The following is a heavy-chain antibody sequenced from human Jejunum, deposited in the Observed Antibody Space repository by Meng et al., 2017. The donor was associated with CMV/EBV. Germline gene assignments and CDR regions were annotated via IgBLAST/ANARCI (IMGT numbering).Heavy chain of an antibody. CDR2: IIPMFGKT. J-gene: IGHJ6*02. CDR1: RSYV. CDR3: ARDVRGSGVIDHYYGMDV. D-gene: IGHD3-16*01. Sequence: RSYVISWVRKAPGQGPEWMGEIIPMFGKTSYAQKFQGRVTLTADESTSTAYMEVSSLRHEDTAIYYCARDVRGSGVIDHYYGMDVWGQGTSVTVSS. V-gene: IGHV1-69*01.